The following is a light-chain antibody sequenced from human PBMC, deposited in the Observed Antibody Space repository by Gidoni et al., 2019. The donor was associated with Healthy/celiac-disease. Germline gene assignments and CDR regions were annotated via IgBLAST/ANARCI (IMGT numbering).Light chain of an antibody. J-gene: IGKJ2*01. CDR2: GAS. V-gene: IGKV3-20*01. CDR1: QSVSSSY. Sequence: EMVLTQPPGTLSLSPEERATLSCRASQSVSSSYLAWYQQKPGQAPRLLIYGASSRATGIPDRFSGSGSGTDFTLTISRLEPEDFAVYYCQQYGSSQTFGQGTKLEIK. CDR3: QQYGSSQT.